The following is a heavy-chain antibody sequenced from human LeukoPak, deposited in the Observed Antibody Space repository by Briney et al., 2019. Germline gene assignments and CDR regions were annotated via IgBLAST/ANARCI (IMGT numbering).Heavy chain of an antibody. Sequence: ASVKVSCKASGYTFTDYYIHWVRQAPGQGLEWMEWVNPNSGGTNYAQRLQGRVTMTRDTSISTAYMELSSLTSDDTAVYYCARVGYSSAWSNFDYWGQGTLVTVSS. CDR2: VNPNSGGT. V-gene: IGHV1-2*02. CDR1: GYTFTDYY. CDR3: ARVGYSSAWSNFDY. J-gene: IGHJ4*02. D-gene: IGHD6-19*01.